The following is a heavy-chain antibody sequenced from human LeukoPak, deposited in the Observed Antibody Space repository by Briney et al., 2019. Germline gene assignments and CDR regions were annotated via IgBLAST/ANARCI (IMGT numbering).Heavy chain of an antibody. J-gene: IGHJ6*03. Sequence: SETLSLTCAVYGGSFSNYYWSWIRQPPGKGLEWTGEINDSGRTNYNPTLMSRVTVSVDTSKKQFSLRLTSVTATDTAVYYCARRWNYGRNYYIDVWGKGATVSVSS. V-gene: IGHV4-34*01. D-gene: IGHD1-7*01. CDR3: ARRWNYGRNYYIDV. CDR2: INDSGRT. CDR1: GGSFSNYY.